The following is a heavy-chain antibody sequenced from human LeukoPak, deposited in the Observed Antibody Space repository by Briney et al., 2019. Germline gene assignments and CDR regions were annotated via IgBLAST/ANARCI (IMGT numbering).Heavy chain of an antibody. Sequence: GGSLRLSCAASGFTFSTYWMSWVRQALGKGLEWVANIKQDGSEKYYIDSVKGRFTISRDNAKNSLYLQMNSLRAEDTAMYYCARDSAGNDYWGQGTLVTVSS. CDR1: GFTFSTYW. D-gene: IGHD6-13*01. J-gene: IGHJ4*02. CDR2: IKQDGSEK. V-gene: IGHV3-7*01. CDR3: ARDSAGNDY.